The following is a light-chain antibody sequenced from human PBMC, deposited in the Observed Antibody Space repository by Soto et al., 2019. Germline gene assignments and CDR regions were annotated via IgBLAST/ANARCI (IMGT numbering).Light chain of an antibody. CDR1: QAISRW. CDR3: QQANSFSHT. CDR2: ATS. V-gene: IGKV1-12*01. Sequence: DIQMTQSPSSVSASVGDRVIITCRASQAISRWLAWYQQKPGKAPQLLIYATSTLHSGVPSRFSGSRSGTDFTLTISRLQPEDFATYYCQQANSFSHTLGGGTRVEIK. J-gene: IGKJ4*01.